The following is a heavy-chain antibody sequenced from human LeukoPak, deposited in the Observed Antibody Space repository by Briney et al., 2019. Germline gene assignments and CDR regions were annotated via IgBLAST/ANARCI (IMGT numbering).Heavy chain of an antibody. CDR2: FDPEDGET. CDR3: ARADFQQQLANYYMDV. Sequence: ASVKVSCKVSGYTLTELSMHWVRQAPGKGLEWMGGFDPEDGETIYAQKFQGRVTMTEDTSTDTAYMELSSLRSEDTAVYYCARADFQQQLANYYMDVWGKGTTVTISS. J-gene: IGHJ6*03. D-gene: IGHD6-13*01. V-gene: IGHV1-24*01. CDR1: GYTLTELS.